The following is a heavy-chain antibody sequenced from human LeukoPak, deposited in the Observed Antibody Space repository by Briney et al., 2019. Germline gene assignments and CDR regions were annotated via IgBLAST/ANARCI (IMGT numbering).Heavy chain of an antibody. D-gene: IGHD3-16*01. CDR1: GFTFSSYS. CDR3: ARGARAKIDAFDI. V-gene: IGHV3-48*01. Sequence: PGGSPRLSCAASGFTFSSYSMNWVRQAPGKGLEWVSYISSSSSTIYYADSVKGRFTISRDNAKNSLYLQMNSLRAEDTAVYYCARGARAKIDAFDIWGQGTMVTVSS. CDR2: ISSSSSTI. J-gene: IGHJ3*02.